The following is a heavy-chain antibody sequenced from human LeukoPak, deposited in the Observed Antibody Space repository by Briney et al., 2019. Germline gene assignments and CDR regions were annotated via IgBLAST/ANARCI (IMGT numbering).Heavy chain of an antibody. D-gene: IGHD3-22*01. CDR2: ISSSSSYI. J-gene: IGHJ3*02. CDR3: ARDLRVVPRAFDI. CDR1: GFTFSSYS. V-gene: IGHV3-21*01. Sequence: PGGSLRLSCAASGFTFSSYSMNWVRQAPGKGLEWVSSISSSSSYIYYADSVKGRFTISRDNAKNSLYLQMNSLRAEDRAVYYCARDLRVVPRAFDIWGQGTMVTVSS.